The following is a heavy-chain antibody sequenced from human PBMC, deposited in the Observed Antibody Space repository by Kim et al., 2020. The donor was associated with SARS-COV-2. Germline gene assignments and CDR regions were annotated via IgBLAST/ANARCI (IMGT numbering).Heavy chain of an antibody. D-gene: IGHD6-19*01. CDR3: ARHNAVAGEGIGDY. Sequence: SETLSLTCTVSGGSISSSSYYWGWIRQPPGKGLEWIGSIYYSGSTYYNPSLKSRVTISVDTSKNQFSLKLSSVTAADTAVYYCARHNAVAGEGIGDYWGQGTLVTVSS. V-gene: IGHV4-39*01. CDR1: GGSISSSSYY. J-gene: IGHJ4*02. CDR2: IYYSGST.